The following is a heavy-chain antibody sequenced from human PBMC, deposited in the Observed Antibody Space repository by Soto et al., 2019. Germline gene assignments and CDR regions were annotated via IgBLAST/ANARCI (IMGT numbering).Heavy chain of an antibody. V-gene: IGHV3-48*03. J-gene: IGHJ4*02. D-gene: IGHD1-26*01. CDR3: ARGSEGPRGSLL. Sequence: EVRLVESGGGLVQPGESLRLSCAASGFTFSSYEMNWVRQAPGKGLEWVSYISSSGSMIYYADSVKGRFTISRDNAKNSLYLQMNRLRAEDTAVYYCARGSEGPRGSLLWGQGTLVTVSS. CDR1: GFTFSSYE. CDR2: ISSSGSMI.